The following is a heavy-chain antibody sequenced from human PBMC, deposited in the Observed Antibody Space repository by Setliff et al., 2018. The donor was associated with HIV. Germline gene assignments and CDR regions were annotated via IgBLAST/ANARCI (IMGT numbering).Heavy chain of an antibody. Sequence: PGGSLRLSCAAAGFTFGDYYMTWIRQAPKKGLECVAYIISSGSTIYYAASVKGRFTISRDNAKNSLYLQMNSQRAENTAVYYCARDEPTGGIDYWGQGTLVTVSS. J-gene: IGHJ4*02. CDR1: GFTFGDYY. CDR2: IISSGSTI. CDR3: ARDEPTGGIDY. V-gene: IGHV3-11*04. D-gene: IGHD3-16*01.